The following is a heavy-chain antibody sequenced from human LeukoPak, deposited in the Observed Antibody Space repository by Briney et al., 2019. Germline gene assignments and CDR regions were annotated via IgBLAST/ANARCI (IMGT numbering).Heavy chain of an antibody. V-gene: IGHV3-74*01. CDR3: TRGYSGSYRIDY. Sequence: GGSLRLSCAASGFTFSSYWMHWVRHAPGKGLVWVSRINSDGSTTSDADSVKGRFTISRDNAKNTLYLQMNSLRAEDTAVYYCTRGYSGSYRIDYWGQGTLVTVSS. J-gene: IGHJ4*02. D-gene: IGHD1-26*01. CDR2: INSDGSTT. CDR1: GFTFSSYW.